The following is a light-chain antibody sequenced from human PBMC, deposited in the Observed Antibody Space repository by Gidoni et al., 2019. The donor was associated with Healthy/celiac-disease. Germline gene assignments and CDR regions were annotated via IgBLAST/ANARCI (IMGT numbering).Light chain of an antibody. J-gene: IGKJ4*01. Sequence: DIVTTQSTATLSVSPGERATLSCRASQSVSSNLAWYTQKPGKAPKLLIYGASTRATGIPARFSGSGSGTEFTLTISSLQSEDFAVYYCQQYNNWLLTFXGXTKVEIK. CDR2: GAS. CDR1: QSVSSN. V-gene: IGKV3-15*01. CDR3: QQYNNWLLT.